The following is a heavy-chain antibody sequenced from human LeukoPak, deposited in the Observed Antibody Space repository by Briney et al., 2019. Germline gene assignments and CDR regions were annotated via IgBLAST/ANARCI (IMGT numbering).Heavy chain of an antibody. Sequence: GGSLRLSCAASGFTFRNYRMYWVRQAPGKGLVCVSAISGGGRSTSYADSVKGRFTISRDNFKNTLYLQMTSLRAEDTAVYYCAKGRYGDYKVDWFDAWGQGTLVTVSS. J-gene: IGHJ5*02. CDR1: GFTFRNYR. V-gene: IGHV3-74*01. CDR3: AKGRYGDYKVDWFDA. D-gene: IGHD4-17*01. CDR2: ISGGGRST.